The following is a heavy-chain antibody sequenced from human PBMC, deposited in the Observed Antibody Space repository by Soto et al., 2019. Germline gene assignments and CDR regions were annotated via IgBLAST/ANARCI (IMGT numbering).Heavy chain of an antibody. CDR3: VVYQLLLVSAFDI. CDR2: ISSSSSYI. D-gene: IGHD2-2*01. V-gene: IGHV3-21*01. CDR1: GFTFSSYS. J-gene: IGHJ3*02. Sequence: GGSLRLSCAASGFTFSSYSMNWVRQAPGKGLEWVSSISSSSSYIYYADSVKGRFTISRDNAKNSLYLQMNSLRAEDTAVYYCVVYQLLLVSAFDIWGQGTMVTVSS.